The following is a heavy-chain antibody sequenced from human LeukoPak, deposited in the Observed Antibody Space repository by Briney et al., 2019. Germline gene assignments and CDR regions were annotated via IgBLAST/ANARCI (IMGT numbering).Heavy chain of an antibody. CDR3: ARGKNPIAARPPEGHFDY. CDR1: GYTFTGYY. Sequence: ASVKVSCKASGYTFTGYYMHWVRQAPGQGLEWMGWINPNSGGTNYAQKFQGRVTMTRDTPISTAYMELSRLRSDDTAVYYCARGKNPIAARPPEGHFDYWGQGTLVTVSS. V-gene: IGHV1-2*02. J-gene: IGHJ4*02. CDR2: INPNSGGT. D-gene: IGHD6-6*01.